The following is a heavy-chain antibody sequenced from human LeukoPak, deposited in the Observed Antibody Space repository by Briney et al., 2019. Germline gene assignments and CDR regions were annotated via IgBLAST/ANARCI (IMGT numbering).Heavy chain of an antibody. D-gene: IGHD2-2*01. CDR2: IRSKVYGGTT. CDR1: GFTFGDYA. J-gene: IGHJ4*02. Sequence: GGSLRLSCTASGFTFGDYAMSWVRQAPGKGLEWVGVIRSKVYGGTTEYAASVKGRSTISRDDSKSIAYLQMNSLKTEDTAVYYCSSYCTSTSCYDYWGQGTLVTVSS. V-gene: IGHV3-49*04. CDR3: SSYCTSTSCYDY.